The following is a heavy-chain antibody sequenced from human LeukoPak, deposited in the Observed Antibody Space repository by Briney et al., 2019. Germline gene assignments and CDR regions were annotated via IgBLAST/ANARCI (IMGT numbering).Heavy chain of an antibody. CDR3: AREAKYSYGYIMGYYYGMDV. Sequence: SVKVSCKASGGTFSSYAISWVRQAPGQGLEWMGRIIPILGIANYAQKFQGRVTMTRNTSISTAYMELSSLRSEDTAVYYCAREAKYSYGYIMGYYYGMDVWGQGTTVTVSS. V-gene: IGHV1-69*04. CDR1: GGTFSSYA. J-gene: IGHJ6*02. CDR2: IIPILGIA. D-gene: IGHD5-18*01.